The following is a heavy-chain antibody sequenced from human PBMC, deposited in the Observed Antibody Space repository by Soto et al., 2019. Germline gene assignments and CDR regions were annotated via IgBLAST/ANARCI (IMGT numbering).Heavy chain of an antibody. CDR3: AKDLTRQLAYWLDP. J-gene: IGHJ5*02. Sequence: ASVKVSCKASGYTFTGHYIHWVRQAPEQGPEWMGEIGPESGATRYAQRFQGRVTMTRDMSITTAYLTLTSLTSDDTALYYCAKDLTRQLAYWLDPWGQGTQVTVSS. CDR2: IGPESGAT. D-gene: IGHD6-6*01. V-gene: IGHV1-2*02. CDR1: GYTFTGHY.